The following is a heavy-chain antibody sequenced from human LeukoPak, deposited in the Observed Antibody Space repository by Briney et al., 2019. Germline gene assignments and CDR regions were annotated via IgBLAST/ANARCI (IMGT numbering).Heavy chain of an antibody. CDR2: ITVSGDST. CDR1: GFTFSNYV. Sequence: GGSLRLSCEASGFTFSNYVMSWVRQAPGKGREWVSAITVSGDSTYYADSVKGRFTISRDNSKDTLYLQMNSLRAEDTAVYYCAKTLFGYSDYQKAYYFDYWGQGTLVTVSS. CDR3: AKTLFGYSDYQKAYYFDY. V-gene: IGHV3-23*01. D-gene: IGHD4-11*01. J-gene: IGHJ4*02.